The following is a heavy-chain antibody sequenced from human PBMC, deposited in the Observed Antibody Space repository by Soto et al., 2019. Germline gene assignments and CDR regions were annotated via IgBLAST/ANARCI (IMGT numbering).Heavy chain of an antibody. CDR2: ISYDGSNK. D-gene: IGHD3-16*02. CDR1: GFSFSNDA. CDR3: SIVWVYRQALDSFHI. J-gene: IGHJ3*02. V-gene: IGHV3-30-3*01. Sequence: GGSLRLSCVASGFSFSNDAMHWVRQAPGKGLEWVAVISYDGSNKYYADSVKGRFTISRDNSKNTLYLQMNNLRTEDTAVYYISIVWVYRQALDSFHICGQATMVTL.